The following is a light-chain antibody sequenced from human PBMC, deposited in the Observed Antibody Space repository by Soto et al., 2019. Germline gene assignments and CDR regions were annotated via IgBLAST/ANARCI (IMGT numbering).Light chain of an antibody. CDR2: KAS. V-gene: IGKV1-12*01. Sequence: DIQMTQSPSSVSASVGDRVTITCRASQNIWRLLAWYQQKPGKAPKLLIYKASSLESGVPSRFSGSGSGTEFTLTISSLQPEDFATYYCQQSYSILFTFGPGTKVDI. J-gene: IGKJ3*01. CDR1: QNIWRL. CDR3: QQSYSILFT.